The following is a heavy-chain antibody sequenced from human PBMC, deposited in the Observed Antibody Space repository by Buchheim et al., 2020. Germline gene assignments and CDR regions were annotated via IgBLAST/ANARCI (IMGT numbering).Heavy chain of an antibody. CDR2: IYHSGST. D-gene: IGHD3-22*01. J-gene: IGHJ3*02. CDR3: ARDRAHYDDAFDI. V-gene: IGHV4-4*02. Sequence: QVQLQESGPGLVKPSGTLSLTCAVSGGSISSSNWWSWVRQPPGKGLGWIGEIYHSGSTTYNPPLRSRSTISVDKSKNQFSFKLSSVTAADTAVYYCARDRAHYDDAFDIWGQGT. CDR1: GGSISSSNW.